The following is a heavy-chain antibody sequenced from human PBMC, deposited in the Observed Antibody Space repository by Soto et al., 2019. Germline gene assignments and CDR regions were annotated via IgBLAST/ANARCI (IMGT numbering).Heavy chain of an antibody. J-gene: IGHJ4*02. CDR3: ARDNSGFWGGYLDS. CDR1: DGSIRTYY. CDR2: VFTSGTT. V-gene: IGHV4-4*07. Sequence: SETLSLTCTVSDGSIRTYYWSWIRQPAGKELEWIGHVFTSGTTNYTPSLKRRGSMSLDTAKNQFSLKLRSVTAADTAVYYCARDNSGFWGGYLDSWGQGKLVTVSS. D-gene: IGHD3-3*01.